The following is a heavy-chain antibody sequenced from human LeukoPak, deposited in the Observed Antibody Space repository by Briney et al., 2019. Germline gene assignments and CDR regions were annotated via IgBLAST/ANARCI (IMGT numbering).Heavy chain of an antibody. CDR1: GFTFSSYA. V-gene: IGHV3-23*01. CDR3: AKDSDPLGELSSLFDY. J-gene: IGHJ4*02. Sequence: GSLRLSCAASGFTFSSYAMRWVRQAPGKGLEWVSAISGSGGSTYYADSVKGRFTISRDNSKNTLYLQMNSLRAEDTAVYYCAKDSDPLGELSSLFDYWGQGTLVTVSS. D-gene: IGHD3-16*02. CDR2: ISGSGGST.